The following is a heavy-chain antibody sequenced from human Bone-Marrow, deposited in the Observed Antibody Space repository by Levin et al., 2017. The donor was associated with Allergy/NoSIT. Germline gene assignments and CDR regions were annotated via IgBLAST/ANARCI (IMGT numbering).Heavy chain of an antibody. Sequence: GGSLRLSCAASGFTFSNSWMSWVRQTPGKGLEWVANIKEDGSEKYYVDSVKGGFTISRDNAKNSLYVQMNSLRAEDTAVYYCARDQFRRATIGARWFDPWGQGTLVIVSS. J-gene: IGHJ5*02. CDR3: ARDQFRRATIGARWFDP. CDR2: IKEDGSEK. D-gene: IGHD5-24*01. V-gene: IGHV3-7*01. CDR1: GFTFSNSW.